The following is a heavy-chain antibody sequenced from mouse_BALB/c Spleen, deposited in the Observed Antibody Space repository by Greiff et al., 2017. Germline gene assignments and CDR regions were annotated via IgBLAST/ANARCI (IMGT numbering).Heavy chain of an antibody. Sequence: EVQVVESGGGLVQPGGSRKLSCAASGFTFSSFGMHWVRQAPEKGLEWVAYISSGSSTVYYADTVKGRFTISRDNPKNTLFLQMTSLRSEDTAMYYCARFGNYGYYYAMDYWGQGTSVTVSS. J-gene: IGHJ4*01. CDR2: ISSGSSTV. V-gene: IGHV5-17*02. CDR1: GFTFSSFG. D-gene: IGHD2-1*01. CDR3: ARFGNYGYYYAMDY.